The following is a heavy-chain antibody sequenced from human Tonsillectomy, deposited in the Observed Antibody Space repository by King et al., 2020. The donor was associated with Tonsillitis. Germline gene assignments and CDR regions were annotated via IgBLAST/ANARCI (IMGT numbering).Heavy chain of an antibody. V-gene: IGHV3-7*03. D-gene: IGHD3-22*01. Sequence: QLVQSGGGLVQPGGSLRLSCAASGFTISSFWMTWVRQAPGKGLEWVANIRKDGSQTYYVDSVKGRFTISRDNPENSLFLQMNSLRAEDTAVYYCARDVTPYDSNFYYDAFDVWGQGTMVTVSS. CDR3: ARDVTPYDSNFYYDAFDV. CDR2: IRKDGSQT. CDR1: GFTISSFW. J-gene: IGHJ3*01.